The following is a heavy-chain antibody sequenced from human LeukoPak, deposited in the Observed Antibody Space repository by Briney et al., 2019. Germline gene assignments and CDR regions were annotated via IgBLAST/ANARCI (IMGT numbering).Heavy chain of an antibody. CDR2: IWYDGSHK. V-gene: IGHV3-33*01. CDR3: ARDIVVVTSWYYHY. D-gene: IGHD2-21*02. J-gene: IGHJ4*02. Sequence: GGSLRLSCAASGFTFSSYGMHWVRQAPGKGLEWVAVIWYDGSHKYYADSVKGRFTISRDNSKNTLYLQMNSLRAEDTAVYYCARDIVVVTSWYYHYWGQGTLVTVSS. CDR1: GFTFSSYG.